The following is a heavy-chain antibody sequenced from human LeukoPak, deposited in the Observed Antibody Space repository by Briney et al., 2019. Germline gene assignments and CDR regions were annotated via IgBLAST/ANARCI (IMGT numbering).Heavy chain of an antibody. D-gene: IGHD3-10*01. Sequence: NPGGSLRLSCAASGFTFSSSSMNWVRQAPGKGLEWVSSISSSGNYIYYADSVKGRFTISRDSAKNSLYLQMNSLRAEDTAVYYCARVVLLWFGELSDRGGFDYWGQGTLVTVSS. CDR2: ISSSGNYI. J-gene: IGHJ4*02. CDR1: GFTFSSSS. V-gene: IGHV3-21*01. CDR3: ARVVLLWFGELSDRGGFDY.